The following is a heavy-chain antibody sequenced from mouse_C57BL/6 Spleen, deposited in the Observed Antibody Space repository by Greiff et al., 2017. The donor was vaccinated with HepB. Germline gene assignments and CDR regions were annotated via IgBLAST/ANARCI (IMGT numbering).Heavy chain of an antibody. CDR2: INPSTDGT. CDR1: GYSFTGYY. CDR3: ARSSSPYFDY. Sequence: VQLQQSGPELVKPGASVKISCKASGYSFTGYYMNWVKQSPEKSLEWIGEINPSTDGTTYNQKFKAKATLTVDKSSSTAYMHLKSLTSEDSAVYYCARSSSPYFDYWGQGTTLTVSS. V-gene: IGHV1-42*01. J-gene: IGHJ2*01. D-gene: IGHD1-1*01.